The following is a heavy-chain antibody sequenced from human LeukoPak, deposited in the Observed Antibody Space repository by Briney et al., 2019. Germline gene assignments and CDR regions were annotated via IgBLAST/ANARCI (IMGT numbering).Heavy chain of an antibody. J-gene: IGHJ6*02. V-gene: IGHV1-69*13. CDR2: IIPIFGTA. CDR1: GGTFSSYG. CDR3: ARALDSVVVVAGTGYYYGMDV. Sequence: SVKVSCKASGGTFSSYGISWVRQAPGQELEWMGGIIPIFGTATYAQKFQGRVTITADESTSTAYMEVSSLTSEDTAVYYCARALDSVVVVAGTGYYYGMDVWGQGTTVIVSS. D-gene: IGHD2-15*01.